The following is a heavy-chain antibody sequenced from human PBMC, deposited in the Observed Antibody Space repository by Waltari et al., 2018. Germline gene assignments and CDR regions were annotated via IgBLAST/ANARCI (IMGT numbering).Heavy chain of an antibody. J-gene: IGHJ4*02. D-gene: IGHD6-19*01. CDR1: RGSPSNIIL. CDR2: IHLTGGS. Sequence: QVQLQESGPGLVKPSGTLSLTCGVSRGSPSNIILWNWILQAPGKGLEWLGEIHLTGGSNYNPSLKSRLTMSVDKSNSQVSMKLKSLTAADTAVYYCATSSFVAVLDSWGQGTLVTVSS. CDR3: ATSSFVAVLDS. V-gene: IGHV4-4*02.